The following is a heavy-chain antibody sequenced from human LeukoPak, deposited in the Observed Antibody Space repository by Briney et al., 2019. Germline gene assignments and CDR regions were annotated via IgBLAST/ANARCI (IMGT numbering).Heavy chain of an antibody. J-gene: IGHJ3*02. Sequence: GRSLRLSCAASGFTFSSYAMSWVRQAPGKGLEWVANIKQDGSEKYYVDSVKGRFTISRDNAKNSLYLQMNSLRAEDTAVYYCARDPVASPLVAFDIWGQGTMVTVSS. CDR1: GFTFSSYA. D-gene: IGHD2-21*01. CDR3: ARDPVASPLVAFDI. CDR2: IKQDGSEK. V-gene: IGHV3-7*01.